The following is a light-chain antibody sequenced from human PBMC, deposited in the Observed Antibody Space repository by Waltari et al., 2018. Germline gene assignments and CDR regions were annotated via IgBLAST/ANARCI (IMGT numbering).Light chain of an antibody. J-gene: IGLJ3*02. Sequence: QSALSQPASVSGSPGQSVTISCTGTSKDVGANAYASWYQQHPGRAPKLMIYDVRQRSSGVSNRFSGSRAGNTASLTSSGLQTEDEADYYCTAYTTSATLVFGGGTRLTVL. CDR2: DVR. CDR3: TAYTTSATLV. CDR1: SKDVGANAY. V-gene: IGLV2-14*03.